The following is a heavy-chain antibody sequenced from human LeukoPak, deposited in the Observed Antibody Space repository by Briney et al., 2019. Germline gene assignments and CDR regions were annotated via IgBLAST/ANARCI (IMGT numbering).Heavy chain of an antibody. CDR1: GFTFSSYS. V-gene: IGHV3-21*01. J-gene: IGHJ4*02. Sequence: SGGSLRLSCAASGFTFSSYSMNWVRQASGKGLEWVSSISSSSSYIYYADSVKGRFTISRDNAKNSLYLQMNSLRAEDTAVYYCARDEINYGSGSFDYWGQGTLVTVSS. CDR3: ARDEINYGSGSFDY. D-gene: IGHD3-10*01. CDR2: ISSSSSYI.